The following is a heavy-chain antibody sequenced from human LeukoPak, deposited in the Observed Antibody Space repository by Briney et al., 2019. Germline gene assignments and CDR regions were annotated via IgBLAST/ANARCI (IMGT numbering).Heavy chain of an antibody. J-gene: IGHJ3*02. CDR1: GFTFSTYA. V-gene: IGHV3-23*01. D-gene: IGHD3-16*02. Sequence: QSGGSLRLSCAASGFTFSTYAMSWVRQAPGKGLEWVSGISGSGSSTFDADSVKGRFTISRDNSKNTLFLQMNSLRAEDTALYYCAKDYRMIAFGGVIGIDAFDIWGQGTMVTVSS. CDR3: AKDYRMIAFGGVIGIDAFDI. CDR2: ISGSGSST.